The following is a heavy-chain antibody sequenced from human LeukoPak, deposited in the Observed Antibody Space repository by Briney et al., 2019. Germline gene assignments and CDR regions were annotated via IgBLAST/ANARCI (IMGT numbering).Heavy chain of an antibody. D-gene: IGHD5-12*01. Sequence: ASVKVSCKASGYTFTGYYMHWARQAPGQGLEWMGWINPNSGGTNYAQKFQGRVPMTRDTSISTAYMELSRLRSDDTAVYYCARDLSRGYDFFDYWGQGTLATVSS. CDR1: GYTFTGYY. CDR2: INPNSGGT. V-gene: IGHV1-2*02. CDR3: ARDLSRGYDFFDY. J-gene: IGHJ4*02.